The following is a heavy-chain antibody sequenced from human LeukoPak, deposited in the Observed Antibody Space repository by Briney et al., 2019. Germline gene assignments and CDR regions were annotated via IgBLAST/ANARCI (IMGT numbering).Heavy chain of an antibody. CDR1: GFTFTSSA. V-gene: IGHV1-58*02. J-gene: IGHJ3*02. D-gene: IGHD5-12*01. Sequence: SVKVSCKASGFTFTSSAMQWVRQARGSRLEWIGWIVVGSGNTNYAQKFQERVTITRDMSTSTAYMELSSLRSEDTAVYYCAAGTPNIVAHDAFDIWGQGTMVTVSS. CDR3: AAGTPNIVAHDAFDI. CDR2: IVVGSGNT.